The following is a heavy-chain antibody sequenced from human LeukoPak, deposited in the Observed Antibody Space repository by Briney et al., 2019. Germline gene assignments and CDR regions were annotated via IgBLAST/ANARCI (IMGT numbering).Heavy chain of an antibody. Sequence: VASVKVSCKASGYTFTSYDINWVRQATGQGLEWMGWMNPNSGNTGYAQKFQGRVTMTRNTSISTAYMELSSLRSEDTAVYYCAKAHCGGDCHRFDYWGQGTLVTVSS. J-gene: IGHJ4*02. CDR1: GYTFTSYD. D-gene: IGHD2-21*02. CDR3: AKAHCGGDCHRFDY. CDR2: MNPNSGNT. V-gene: IGHV1-8*01.